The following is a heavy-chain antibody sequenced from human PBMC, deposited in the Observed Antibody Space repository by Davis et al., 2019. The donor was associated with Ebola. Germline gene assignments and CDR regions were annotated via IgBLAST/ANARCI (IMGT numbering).Heavy chain of an antibody. J-gene: IGHJ4*02. Sequence: GESLKISCKGSGYSFTTYWISWVRQVPGKGLEWMGIIYPADSDTRYSPSFQGQVTISADKSITTAYLQWSSLKASDTAMYYCARTLNIVGGTIEYWGQGTLVTVSS. V-gene: IGHV5-51*01. CDR2: IYPADSDT. D-gene: IGHD1-26*01. CDR1: GYSFTTYW. CDR3: ARTLNIVGGTIEY.